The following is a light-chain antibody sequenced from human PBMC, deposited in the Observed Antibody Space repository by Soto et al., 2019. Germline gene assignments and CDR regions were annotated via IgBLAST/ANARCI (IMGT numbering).Light chain of an antibody. V-gene: IGKV1-5*03. Sequence: DIHMTQYPSTLSASAGDRDTITSRASQSISLWVAWYQQKPGKAPNLLIYKTSSLETGVPSSFSGSGSGTEFTPTISSPQPDDFATYYCQHYKAFSWTFGQGTKVEVK. J-gene: IGKJ1*01. CDR3: QHYKAFSWT. CDR1: QSISLW. CDR2: KTS.